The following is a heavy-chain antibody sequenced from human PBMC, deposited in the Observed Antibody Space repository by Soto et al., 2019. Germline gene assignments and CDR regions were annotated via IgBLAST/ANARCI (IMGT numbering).Heavy chain of an antibody. CDR1: GFTFSSYA. D-gene: IGHD2-2*01. Sequence: QVQLVESGGGVVQPGRSLRLSCAASGFTFSSYAMQWVRQAPGKGLEWVAVISYDGNNKYYADSVKGRFAISRDNSKNTLYLQINSLRAEDTAVYYCARDAIGFDYWGQGTLVTVSS. J-gene: IGHJ4*02. CDR2: ISYDGNNK. CDR3: ARDAIGFDY. V-gene: IGHV3-30*09.